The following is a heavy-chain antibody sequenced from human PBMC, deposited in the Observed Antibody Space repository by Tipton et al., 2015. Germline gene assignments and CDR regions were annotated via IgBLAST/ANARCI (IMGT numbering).Heavy chain of an antibody. J-gene: IGHJ4*02. CDR3: ARGRGTIVRGVVIVPGRYFDH. CDR2: IYYSGST. Sequence: TLSLTCTVSGGSVSRGSYYWSWIRQPPGKGLQWIGYIYYSGSTNYNPSLKSRVTISVDTSKNQFSLKLSSVTAADTAVYYCARGRGTIVRGVVIVPGRYFDHWGQGTLVTVSS. V-gene: IGHV4-61*01. CDR1: GGSVSRGSYY. D-gene: IGHD3-10*01.